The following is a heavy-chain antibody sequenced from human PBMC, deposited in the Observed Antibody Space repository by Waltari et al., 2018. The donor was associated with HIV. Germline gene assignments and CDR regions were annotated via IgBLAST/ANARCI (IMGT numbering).Heavy chain of an antibody. Sequence: QVQLQQWGAGLLKPSETLSPTCAVYGGSFSGYYWSWIRQPPGKGLEWIGEINHSGSTNYNPSLKSRVTISVDTSKNQFSLKLSSVTAADTAVYYCASRSYYNPLGYWGQGTLVTVSS. V-gene: IGHV4-34*01. CDR2: INHSGST. J-gene: IGHJ4*02. CDR3: ASRSYYNPLGY. CDR1: GGSFSGYY. D-gene: IGHD3-10*01.